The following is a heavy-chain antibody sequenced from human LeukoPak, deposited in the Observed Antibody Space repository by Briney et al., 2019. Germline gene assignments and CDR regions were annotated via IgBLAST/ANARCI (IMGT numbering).Heavy chain of an antibody. CDR3: ARVYYYYYYGMDV. V-gene: IGHV4-59*01. CDR1: GGSISSYY. Sequence: PSETLSLTRTVSGGSISSYYWSWVRQPPGKGLEWIGYIYYSGSTNYNPSLKSRVTISVDTSKNQFSLKLSSVTAADTAVYYCARVYYYYYYGMDVWGQGTTVTVSS. CDR2: IYYSGST. J-gene: IGHJ6*02.